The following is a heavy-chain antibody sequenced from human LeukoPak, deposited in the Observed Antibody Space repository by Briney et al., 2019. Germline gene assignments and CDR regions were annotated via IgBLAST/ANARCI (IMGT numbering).Heavy chain of an antibody. CDR3: ARAANFYCTGGSCYGN. CDR1: GYTFTGFD. D-gene: IGHD2-15*01. CDR2: MNPNSGNT. Sequence: ASVKVSCKASGYTFTGFDINWVRQAPGQGLEWMGWMNPNSGNTGYAQKFQGRVTFSRNTSVSTAYMELSSLRSEDTAVYYCARAANFYCTGGSCYGNWGQGTLVTVSS. J-gene: IGHJ4*02. V-gene: IGHV1-8*03.